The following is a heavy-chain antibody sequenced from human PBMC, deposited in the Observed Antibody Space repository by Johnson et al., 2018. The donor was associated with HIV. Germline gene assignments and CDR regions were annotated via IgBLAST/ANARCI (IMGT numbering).Heavy chain of an antibody. CDR1: GFTFSSYA. J-gene: IGHJ3*02. V-gene: IGHV3-30-3*01. Sequence: VQVVESGGGVVQPGRSLRLSCAASGFTFSSYAMHWVRQAPGKGLEWVAVISYDGSNKYYADSVKGRFTLSRDNSKNTLYLQMNSLRAEDTAVYYCARDRSSGWYGRVDAFDIWGQGTMVTVSS. CDR3: ARDRSSGWYGRVDAFDI. D-gene: IGHD6-19*01. CDR2: ISYDGSNK.